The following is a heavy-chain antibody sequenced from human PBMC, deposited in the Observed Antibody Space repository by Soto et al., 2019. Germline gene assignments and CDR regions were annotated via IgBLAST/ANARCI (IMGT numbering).Heavy chain of an antibody. CDR1: GGSISSYY. Sequence: PSETLSLTCTVSGGSISSYYWSWIRQPPGKGLDWIGYIYYSGSTNYNPSLKSRVTISVDKSKNQFSLKLSSVTAADTAVYYCARSPDSSGYYPRRYYYGMDVWGQGTTVTVSS. CDR3: ARSPDSSGYYPRRYYYGMDV. D-gene: IGHD3-22*01. V-gene: IGHV4-59*12. J-gene: IGHJ6*02. CDR2: IYYSGST.